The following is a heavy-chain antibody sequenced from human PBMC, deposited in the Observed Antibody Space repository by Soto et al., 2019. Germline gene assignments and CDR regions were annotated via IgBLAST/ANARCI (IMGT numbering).Heavy chain of an antibody. CDR1: GGTFNNYA. CDR3: ARVPCSITSCYSMDY. J-gene: IGHJ4*02. Sequence: QVRLVQSGTEVKRPGSSVKVSCKTSGGTFNNYAMSWVRQAPGHGLEWMGEIIPMLGTVNYAPKFQGRVTITADTSTITAYMELKNVRSEYTAVYYCARVPCSITSCYSMDYWGQGTLVTVSS. D-gene: IGHD2-2*01. CDR2: IIPMLGTV. V-gene: IGHV1-69*06.